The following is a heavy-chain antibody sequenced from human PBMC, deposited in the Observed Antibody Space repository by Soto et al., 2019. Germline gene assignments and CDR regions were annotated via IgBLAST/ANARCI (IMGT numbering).Heavy chain of an antibody. CDR2: LSNVGCIT. CDR3: AKDQFTNRDPVVSGIDV. V-gene: IGHV3-23*01. J-gene: IGHJ6*02. D-gene: IGHD2-2*01. CDR1: GITSSSYA. Sequence: GGSLRVSCAFSGITSSSYAMGWVRHGPGKGLEWVSALSNVGCITYYADSVKGRVTISSDSSKNTLYLQMNSLRAEDTAVYYCAKDQFTNRDPVVSGIDVWGQGTTVTVSS.